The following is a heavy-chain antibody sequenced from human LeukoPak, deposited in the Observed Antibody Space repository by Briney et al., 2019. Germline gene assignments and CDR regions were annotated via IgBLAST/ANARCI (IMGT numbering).Heavy chain of an antibody. CDR2: IYPGDSDT. CDR3: ARQIAMVRVSNAFDI. J-gene: IGHJ3*02. Sequence: GESLKISCKGSGYSFTNYWIGWVRQMPGKGLEWMGIIYPGDSDTRYSPSFQGQVTISADKSISTAYLQWSSLKASDTAMYYCARQIAMVRVSNAFDIWGQGTMVTVSS. D-gene: IGHD3-10*01. V-gene: IGHV5-51*01. CDR1: GYSFTNYW.